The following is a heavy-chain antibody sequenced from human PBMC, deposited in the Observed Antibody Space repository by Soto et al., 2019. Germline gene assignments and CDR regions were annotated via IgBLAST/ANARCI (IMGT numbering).Heavy chain of an antibody. V-gene: IGHV1-3*01. CDR1: GYTFTSYA. Sequence: QVQLVQSGAEVKKPGASVKVSCKASGYTFTSYALHWVRQAPGQRLEWMGWINAVNGNTKYSQKFQGRVTITRDTSASTANMELSSLRTEDTAVYYCASGFSGGDAAWFDPWGQGTLVTVSS. D-gene: IGHD2-21*02. CDR3: ASGFSGGDAAWFDP. J-gene: IGHJ5*02. CDR2: INAVNGNT.